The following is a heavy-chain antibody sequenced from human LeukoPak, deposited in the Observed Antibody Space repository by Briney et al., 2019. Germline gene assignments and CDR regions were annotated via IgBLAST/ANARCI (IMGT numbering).Heavy chain of an antibody. CDR1: GFTVSSNS. Sequence: GGSLRLSCTVSGFTVSSNSMSWVRQAPGKGLEWVSFIYSDNTHYSDSVKGRFTISRDNSKNTLYLQMNSLRAEDTAVYYCAKELRYVLYGSTGNYYPDFWGQGTLVTVSS. CDR3: AKELRYVLYGSTGNYYPDF. CDR2: IYSDNT. V-gene: IGHV3-53*01. J-gene: IGHJ4*02. D-gene: IGHD3-10*01.